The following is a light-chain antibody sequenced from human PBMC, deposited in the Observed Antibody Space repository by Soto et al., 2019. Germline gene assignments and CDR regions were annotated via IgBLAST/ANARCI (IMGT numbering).Light chain of an antibody. J-gene: IGLJ1*01. CDR3: GTWDSSLSAGPYV. CDR2: DND. CDR1: SSNIGNNY. V-gene: IGLV1-51*01. Sequence: QSVLTQPPSVSAAPGQKVTISCSGSSSNIGNNYVSWYQHLPGTAPKLLIYDNDKRPPGIPDRFSGSWSGTSATLGITGLQTGDEGDYYCGTWDSSLSAGPYVFGTGTKLTVL.